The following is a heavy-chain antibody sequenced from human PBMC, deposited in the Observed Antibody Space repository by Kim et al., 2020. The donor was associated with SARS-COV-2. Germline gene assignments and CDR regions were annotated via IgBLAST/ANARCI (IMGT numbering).Heavy chain of an antibody. CDR1: GYTFTDYW. J-gene: IGHJ4*02. CDR2: IYPGDFDI. CDR3: ARCPSGTLSPYYFDF. Sequence: GESLKISCQGSGYTFTDYWIGWVRQLPGKGLEWIGVIYPGDFDIKYSPSFQGQVTISADNSITTAHLQWSSLKASDTAMYYCARCPSGTLSPYYFDFWGQGTLVTVSS. V-gene: IGHV5-51*01. D-gene: IGHD1-26*01.